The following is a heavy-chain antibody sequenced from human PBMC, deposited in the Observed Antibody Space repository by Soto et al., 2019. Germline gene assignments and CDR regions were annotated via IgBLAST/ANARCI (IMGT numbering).Heavy chain of an antibody. CDR3: AGVVWFRGMDV. Sequence: PSETLSLTCDISGDSVSSSSAAWNWIRQSPSRGLEWLGRTYYRSKWIHEYTVSMESRITINPDTSKNQFSLHIYSVTPEDTAVYYCAGVVWFRGMDVWGQGTPVTVSS. D-gene: IGHD3-16*01. CDR2: TYYRSKWIH. J-gene: IGHJ6*02. V-gene: IGHV6-1*01. CDR1: GDSVSSSSAA.